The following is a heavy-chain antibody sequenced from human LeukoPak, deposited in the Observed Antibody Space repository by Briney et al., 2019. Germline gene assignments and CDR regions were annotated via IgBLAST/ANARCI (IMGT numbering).Heavy chain of an antibody. J-gene: IGHJ3*01. CDR1: GFTFRTYW. V-gene: IGHV3-7*01. Sequence: GGSLRHSCAASGFTFRTYWMSWIRQAPGNEPEWVSDINQDGSEEYYLQSVQGRFTVSRDNAQNAVFLQMTYLRADDTAVYYCARWEMDHERNAFDFWGQGTVVTVSS. CDR3: ARWEMDHERNAFDF. CDR2: INQDGSEE. D-gene: IGHD5-24*01.